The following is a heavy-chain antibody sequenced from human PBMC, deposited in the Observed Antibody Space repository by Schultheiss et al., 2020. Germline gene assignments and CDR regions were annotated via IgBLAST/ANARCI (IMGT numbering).Heavy chain of an antibody. CDR2: INSDGSST. CDR1: GFTFSSYW. CDR3: ARDSCISTSCYSKGMDV. J-gene: IGHJ6*02. D-gene: IGHD2-2*01. V-gene: IGHV3-74*01. Sequence: GESLKISCAASGFTFSSYWMHWVRQAPGKGLVWVSRINSDGSSTSYADSVKGRFTISRDNAKNTLYLQMNSLRAEDTAVYYCARDSCISTSCYSKGMDVWGQGTTVTVYS.